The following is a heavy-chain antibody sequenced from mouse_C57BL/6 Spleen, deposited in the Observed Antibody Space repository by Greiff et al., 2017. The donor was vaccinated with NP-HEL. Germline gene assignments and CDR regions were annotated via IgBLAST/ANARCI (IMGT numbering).Heavy chain of an antibody. CDR2: ISRGGDYI. Sequence: EVKLVESGEGLVKPGGSLKLSCAASGFTFSSYAMSWVRQTPEKRLEWVAYISRGGDYIYYADTVKGRFTISRDNARNTLYLQMSSLKSEDTAMYYCTGSWLLRYPAWFAYWGQGTLVTVSA. D-gene: IGHD1-1*01. CDR1: GFTFSSYA. CDR3: TGSWLLRYPAWFAY. J-gene: IGHJ3*01. V-gene: IGHV5-9-1*02.